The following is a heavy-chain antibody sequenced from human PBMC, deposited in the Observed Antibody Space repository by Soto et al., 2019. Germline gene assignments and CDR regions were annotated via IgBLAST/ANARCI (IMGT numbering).Heavy chain of an antibody. V-gene: IGHV1-69*01. D-gene: IGHD5-12*01. CDR3: ARRDGYMGYYGMDV. CDR2: IIPIFGTA. J-gene: IGHJ6*02. CDR1: GGTFSSYA. Sequence: QVQLVQSGAEVKKPGSSVKASCKASGGTFSSYAISWVRQAPGQGLEWMGGIIPIFGTANYAQKFQGRVTITADESTSTAYMELSSLRSEDTAVYYCARRDGYMGYYGMDVWGQGTTVTVSS.